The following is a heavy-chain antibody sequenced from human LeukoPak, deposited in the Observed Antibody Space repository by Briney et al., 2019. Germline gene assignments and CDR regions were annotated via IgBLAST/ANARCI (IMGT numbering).Heavy chain of an antibody. CDR2: ISGSGGST. J-gene: IGHJ5*02. V-gene: IGHV3-23*01. Sequence: PGGSLRLSCAASGFTFSNYAMSWVRQAPGKGQEWVSVISGSGGSTYYADSVKGRFTISRDNTKNTLYLQMNSLRAEDTAVYYSAKAGGWFGELLQTSADNWFDPWGQGTLVTVSS. D-gene: IGHD3-10*01. CDR1: GFTFSNYA. CDR3: AKAGGWFGELLQTSADNWFDP.